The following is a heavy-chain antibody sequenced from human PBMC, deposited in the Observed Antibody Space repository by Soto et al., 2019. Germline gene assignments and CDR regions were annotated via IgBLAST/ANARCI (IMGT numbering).Heavy chain of an antibody. CDR3: VGSGYSPFDY. V-gene: IGHV4-39*01. CDR2: IYYSGRT. J-gene: IGHJ4*02. D-gene: IGHD3-22*01. CDR1: GGSVRSSTYY. Sequence: ETLSLTCTVSGGSVRSSTYYWGWIRQAPGKGLEWIASIYYSGRTHNNPALKSRVTISVDTSKNQFSLKLSSVTAADTAVYYCVGSGYSPFDYWGQGTLVTVSS.